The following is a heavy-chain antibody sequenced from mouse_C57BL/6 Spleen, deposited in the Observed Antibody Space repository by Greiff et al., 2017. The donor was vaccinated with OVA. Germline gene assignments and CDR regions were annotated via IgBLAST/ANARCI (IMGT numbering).Heavy chain of an antibody. V-gene: IGHV1-72*01. CDR2: IDPNSGGT. D-gene: IGHD2-5*01. J-gene: IGHJ4*01. CDR3: ARRSNYYAMDY. CDR1: GYTFTSYW. Sequence: VQLQQPGAELVKPGASVKLSCKASGYTFTSYWMHWVKQRPGRGLEWIGRIDPNSGGTKYNEKFKSKATLTVDKPSSTAYMQISSLTSEDSAVYYCARRSNYYAMDYWGQGTSVTVSS.